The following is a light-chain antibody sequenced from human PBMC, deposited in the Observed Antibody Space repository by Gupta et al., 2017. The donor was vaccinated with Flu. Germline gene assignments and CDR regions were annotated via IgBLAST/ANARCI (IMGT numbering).Light chain of an antibody. V-gene: IGKV2-28*01. CDR1: QSLLHSNGYNY. Sequence: DIVMTPSPLSLPVTPGEPASISCRSSQSLLHSNGYNYLDWYLQKPGQSPQLLIYLGSNRASGVPDRFSGSGSGTDFTLKISRVEAEDVGVYYCMQARQTPWTFGQGTKVEIK. CDR3: MQARQTPWT. CDR2: LGS. J-gene: IGKJ1*01.